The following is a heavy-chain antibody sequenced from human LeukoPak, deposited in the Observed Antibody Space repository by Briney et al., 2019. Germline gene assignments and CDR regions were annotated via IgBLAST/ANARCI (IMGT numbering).Heavy chain of an antibody. CDR1: GFTFSSYE. V-gene: IGHV3-48*03. CDR2: ISSSGSTI. Sequence: GGSLRLSYAASGFTFSSYEMNWVRQAPGKGLEWVSYISSSGSTIYYADSVKGRFTISRDNAKNSLYLQMNSLRAEDTAVYYCARSLGDGYEGYYYYYMDVWGKGTTVTVSS. CDR3: ARSLGDGYEGYYYYYMDV. D-gene: IGHD5-12*01. J-gene: IGHJ6*03.